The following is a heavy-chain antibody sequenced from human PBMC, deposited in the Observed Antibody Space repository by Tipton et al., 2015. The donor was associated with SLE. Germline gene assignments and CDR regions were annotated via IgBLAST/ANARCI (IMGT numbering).Heavy chain of an antibody. CDR1: GGSISSSSYY. J-gene: IGHJ2*01. CDR2: IYYSGST. CDR3: ARNLGYGDYAPDL. V-gene: IGHV4-39*07. Sequence: TLSLTCTVSGGSISSSSYYWGWIRQPPGKGLEWIGSIYYSGSTYYNPSLKSRVTISVDTSKNQFSLKLSSVTAADTAVYYCARNLGYGDYAPDLWGRGTLVTVSS. D-gene: IGHD4-17*01.